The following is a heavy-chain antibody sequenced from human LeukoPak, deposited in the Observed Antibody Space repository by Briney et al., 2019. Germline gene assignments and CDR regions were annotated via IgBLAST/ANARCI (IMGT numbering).Heavy chain of an antibody. D-gene: IGHD2-2*02. Sequence: SVKVSCKASGGTFSSYAISWVRQAPGQGLEWMGGIIPIFGTANYAQKFQGRVTITTDESTSTAYMELSSLRSEDTAVYYCARGEFCSSTSCYSGGTWDDYWGQGTLVTVSS. CDR3: ARGEFCSSTSCYSGGTWDDY. J-gene: IGHJ4*02. CDR2: IIPIFGTA. CDR1: GGTFSSYA. V-gene: IGHV1-69*05.